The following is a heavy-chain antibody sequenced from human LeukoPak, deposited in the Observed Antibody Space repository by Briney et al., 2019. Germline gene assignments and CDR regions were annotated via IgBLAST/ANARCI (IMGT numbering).Heavy chain of an antibody. CDR1: GFTFSSYW. CDR3: GWSIDY. CDR2: INTDGSST. J-gene: IGHJ4*02. D-gene: IGHD6-13*01. Sequence: GGSLRLSCAASGFTFSSYWMHWVRQAPGKGLVWVSRINTDGSSTNYADSVKGRFTISRDNSKNTLYLQMNSLRAEDTAVYYCGWSIDYWGQGTLVTVSS. V-gene: IGHV3-74*01.